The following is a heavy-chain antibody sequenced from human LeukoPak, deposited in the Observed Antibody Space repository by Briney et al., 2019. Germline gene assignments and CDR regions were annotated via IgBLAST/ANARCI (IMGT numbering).Heavy chain of an antibody. CDR2: ISGSGGST. D-gene: IGHD3-3*01. J-gene: IGHJ4*02. Sequence: GGSLRLSCAASGFTFSSYNMNWVRQAPGKGLEWVSAISGSGGSTYYADSVKGRFTISRDNSKNTLYLQMYSLRAEDTAVYYCAKDFFGGYDFWSGYSNWGQGTLVTVSS. CDR3: AKDFFGGYDFWSGYSN. CDR1: GFTFSSYN. V-gene: IGHV3-23*01.